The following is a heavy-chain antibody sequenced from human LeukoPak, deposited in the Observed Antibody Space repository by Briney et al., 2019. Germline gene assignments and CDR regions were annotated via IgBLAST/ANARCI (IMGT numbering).Heavy chain of an antibody. D-gene: IGHD3-3*01. CDR2: INHSGST. Sequence: KPSRTLSLTCAVYGGSFSGYYWSWIRQPPGKGLEWIGEINHSGSTNYNPSLKSRVTISVDTSKNQLSLKLSSVTAADTAVYYCARGSYYDFWSGLEANWFDPWGQGTLVTVSS. CDR1: GGSFSGYY. J-gene: IGHJ5*02. CDR3: ARGSYYDFWSGLEANWFDP. V-gene: IGHV4-34*01.